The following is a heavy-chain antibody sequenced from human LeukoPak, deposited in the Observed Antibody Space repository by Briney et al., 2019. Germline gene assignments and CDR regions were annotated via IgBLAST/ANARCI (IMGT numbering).Heavy chain of an antibody. CDR2: INPNSGGT. CDR1: GYTFTGYY. D-gene: IGHD2-15*01. J-gene: IGHJ4*02. Sequence: ASVKVSCKASGYTFTGYYMHWVRQAPGQGLEWMGRINPNSGGTNYAQKFQGRVTMTRDTSISTAYMELSRLRYDDTAVYYCARDSSGRQSGDYWGQGTLVTVSS. V-gene: IGHV1-2*06. CDR3: ARDSSGRQSGDY.